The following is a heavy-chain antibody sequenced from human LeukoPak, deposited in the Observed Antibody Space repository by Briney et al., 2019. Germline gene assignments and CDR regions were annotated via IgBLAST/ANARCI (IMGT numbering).Heavy chain of an antibody. V-gene: IGHV3-48*03. CDR1: GCTFSRYE. CDR2: ISSSGSTI. D-gene: IGHD3-10*02. J-gene: IGHJ6*04. CDR3: AELGITMIGGV. Sequence: GGALRLSCAASGCTFSRYEMNWVRQAPGKGLEGVSYISSSGSTIYYADSLKGGFTISRDNAKNSLYLQMNSLRAEDTAVYYCAELGITMIGGVWGKGTTVTISS.